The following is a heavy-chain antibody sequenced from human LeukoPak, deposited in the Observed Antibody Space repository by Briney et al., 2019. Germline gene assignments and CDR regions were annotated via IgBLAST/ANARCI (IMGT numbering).Heavy chain of an antibody. J-gene: IGHJ6*02. D-gene: IGHD2-15*01. CDR1: GFTFSSYS. CDR3: ARDLVVVGSSFSYGMDV. CDR2: ISSSSSYI. Sequence: GGSLRLSCAASGFTFSSYSMNWVRQAPGKGLEWVSSISSSSSYIYYADSVKGRFTISRDNAKNSLYLEMNSLRADDTAVYYCARDLVVVGSSFSYGMDVWGQGTTVTVSS. V-gene: IGHV3-21*01.